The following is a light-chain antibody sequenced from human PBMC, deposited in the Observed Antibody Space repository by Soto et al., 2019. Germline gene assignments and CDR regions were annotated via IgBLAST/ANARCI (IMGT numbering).Light chain of an antibody. V-gene: IGKV3-20*01. CDR3: QQYGSSPPVT. J-gene: IGKJ1*01. CDR2: GAS. CDR1: QSVSSSY. Sequence: EIVLTQSPGTLFLSPGERVTLSCRASQSVSSSYLAWYQQKPGQAPRLLIYGASSRATGIPDRFSGSGSGTDFTLTISRLEPEDFAVYYCQQYGSSPPVTFGQGTKVEIK.